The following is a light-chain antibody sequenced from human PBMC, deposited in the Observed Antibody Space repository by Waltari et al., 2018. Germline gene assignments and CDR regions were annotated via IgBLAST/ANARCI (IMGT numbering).Light chain of an antibody. V-gene: IGLV2-14*01. CDR1: SSDVGFYNY. Sequence: QSALTQPASVSGSPGQSITISCTGTSSDVGFYNYVSWYQQHPGKAPKRIIYDVSELPSGVSDRFSGSKSGNTASVTISGLQAEDEADYYCNSYTGSSSWVFGGGTKLTVL. CDR3: NSYTGSSSWV. J-gene: IGLJ3*02. CDR2: DVS.